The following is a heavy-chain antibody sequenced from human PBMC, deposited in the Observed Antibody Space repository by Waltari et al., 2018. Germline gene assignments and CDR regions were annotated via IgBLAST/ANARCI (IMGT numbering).Heavy chain of an antibody. Sequence: QVQLVQSGAEVKKPGASVQVSCKASGYTFTGYYMHWVRQAPGQGLEWMGRINPNSGGTNYAQKFQGRVTMTRDTSISTAYMELSRLRSDDTAVYYCARDQGYYYDSQYYFDYWGQGTLVTVSS. CDR2: INPNSGGT. CDR3: ARDQGYYYDSQYYFDY. V-gene: IGHV1-2*06. D-gene: IGHD3-22*01. CDR1: GYTFTGYY. J-gene: IGHJ4*02.